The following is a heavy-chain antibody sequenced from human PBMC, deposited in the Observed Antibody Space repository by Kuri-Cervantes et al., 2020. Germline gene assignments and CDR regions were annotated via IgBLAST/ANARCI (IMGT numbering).Heavy chain of an antibody. CDR2: ISSSGSTI. CDR3: ATGYSNGMDV. D-gene: IGHD1-1*01. V-gene: IGHV3-11*01. J-gene: IGHJ6*02. CDR1: GFTFKNAW. Sequence: GESLKISCAASGFTFKNAWMSWVRQAPGKGLEWVSYISSSGSTIYYADSVKGRFTISRDNAKNSLYLQMNSLRAEDTAVYYCATGYSNGMDVWGQGTTVTVSS.